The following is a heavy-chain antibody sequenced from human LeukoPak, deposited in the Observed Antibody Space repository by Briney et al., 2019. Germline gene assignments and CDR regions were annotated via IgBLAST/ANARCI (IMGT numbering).Heavy chain of an antibody. D-gene: IGHD3-10*01. CDR2: INPNSGGT. CDR3: ASWGTEDYYYGSGGFDY. Sequence: ASVKVSCKASGYTFTGYYMHWVRQAPGQGLEWMGRINPNSGGTNYAQKFQGGVTMTRDTSISTAYMELSRLRSDDTAVYYCASWGTEDYYYGSGGFDYWGQGTLVTVSS. J-gene: IGHJ4*02. V-gene: IGHV1-2*06. CDR1: GYTFTGYY.